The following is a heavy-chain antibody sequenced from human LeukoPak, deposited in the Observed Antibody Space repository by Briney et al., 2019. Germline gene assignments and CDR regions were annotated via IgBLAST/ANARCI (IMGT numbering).Heavy chain of an antibody. CDR1: GFTFSSYW. Sequence: GGSLRLSCAASGFTFSSYWMHWVRQAPGKGLVWVSRTKSDGKTNYADSVKGRFTISRDNAKNTVSLQMNSLRAEDTGVYYCARAPSEIGGYYPEYFRHWGQGILVTVSS. CDR3: ARAPSEIGGYYPEYFRH. CDR2: TKSDGKT. J-gene: IGHJ1*01. V-gene: IGHV3-74*01. D-gene: IGHD3-22*01.